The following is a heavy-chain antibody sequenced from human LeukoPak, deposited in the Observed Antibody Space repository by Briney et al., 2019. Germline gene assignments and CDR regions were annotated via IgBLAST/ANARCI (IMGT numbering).Heavy chain of an antibody. CDR2: INPNSGGT. CDR1: GYTFTDYY. D-gene: IGHD1-26*01. Sequence: ASVKVSCKASGYTFTDYYMHWVRQAPGQGLEWMGWINPNSGGTNYAQKFQGRVTMTRDTSISTAYMELSRLRSDDTAVYYCAREGPIVGATHLVDYWGQGTLVTVSS. V-gene: IGHV1-2*02. CDR3: AREGPIVGATHLVDY. J-gene: IGHJ4*02.